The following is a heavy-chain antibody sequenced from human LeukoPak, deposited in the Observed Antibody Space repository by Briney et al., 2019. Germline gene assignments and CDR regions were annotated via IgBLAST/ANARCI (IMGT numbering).Heavy chain of an antibody. J-gene: IGHJ4*02. CDR2: MNPSGST. Sequence: SETLSLTCAVYGGSFSGYYWTWIRQTPEKGLEWIGEMNPSGSTNYNPSLKSRVTISVDTSKNQFSLKLSSVTAADTAVYYCARERAREYSSSVGLHDYWGQGTLVTVSS. D-gene: IGHD6-6*01. CDR3: ARERAREYSSSVGLHDY. CDR1: GGSFSGYY. V-gene: IGHV4-34*01.